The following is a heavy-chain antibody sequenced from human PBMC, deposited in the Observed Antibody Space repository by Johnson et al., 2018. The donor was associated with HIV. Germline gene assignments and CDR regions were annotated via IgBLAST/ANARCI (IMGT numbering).Heavy chain of an antibody. D-gene: IGHD3-3*01. Sequence: VQLVESGGGVVQPGRSLRLSCAASGFTFSSYAMKWVRQAPGKGLEWVSALSGSDDSTYYADSVKGRFTISRDNSKNTLYLQMNSLRAEDTAVYYCAREAYYASGFDLWVQGTMVTVSS. CDR1: GFTFSSYA. CDR3: AREAYYASGFDL. V-gene: IGHV3-23*04. CDR2: LSGSDDST. J-gene: IGHJ3*01.